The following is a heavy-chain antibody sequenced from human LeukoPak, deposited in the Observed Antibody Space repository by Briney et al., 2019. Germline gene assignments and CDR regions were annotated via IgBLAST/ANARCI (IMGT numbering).Heavy chain of an antibody. CDR1: GYTFPRYR. J-gene: IGHJ3*02. V-gene: IGHV1-18*01. Sequence: ASVKVARKASGYTFPRYRICWLRPAPGQGRAWMGWISAYNGNTNYVQTLQARVTMTTDTSTSTAYMELRSLRSDDTAVYYWARDHGNCGYSCGCLDAFDIWGQGTMVTVSS. CDR3: ARDHGNCGYSCGCLDAFDI. D-gene: IGHD5-18*01. CDR2: ISAYNGNT.